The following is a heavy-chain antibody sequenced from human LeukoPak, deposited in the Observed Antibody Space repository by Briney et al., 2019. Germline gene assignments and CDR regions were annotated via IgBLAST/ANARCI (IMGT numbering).Heavy chain of an antibody. CDR1: GESINRYY. CDR3: ARSFLDYMDV. CDR2: SYKSEST. Sequence: SETLSLTCTVSGESINRYYWNWIRHPAGKGLEWIGHSYKSESTNYNPSLKSRVTMSLDTSKNQFSLKLSSVTAADTAVYFCARSFLDYMDVWGKGTTVTVSS. D-gene: IGHD2/OR15-2a*01. J-gene: IGHJ6*03. V-gene: IGHV4-4*07.